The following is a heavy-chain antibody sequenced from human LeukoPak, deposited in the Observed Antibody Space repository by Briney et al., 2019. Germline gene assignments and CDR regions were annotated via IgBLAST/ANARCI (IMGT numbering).Heavy chain of an antibody. V-gene: IGHV3-23*01. D-gene: IGHD6-19*01. CDR1: GFTFSSYA. Sequence: GGSLRLSCAASGFTFSSYAMHWVRQAPGKGLEWVSAISGSGGSTYYADSVKGRFTISRDNSKNTLYLQMNSLRAEDTAVYYCASEVGIAVAGLIDYWGQGTLVTVSS. CDR2: ISGSGGST. J-gene: IGHJ4*02. CDR3: ASEVGIAVAGLIDY.